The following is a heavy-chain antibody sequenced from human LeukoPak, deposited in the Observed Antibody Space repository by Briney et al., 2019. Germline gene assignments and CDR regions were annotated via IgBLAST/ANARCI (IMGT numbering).Heavy chain of an antibody. CDR2: INPNSGGT. Sequence: ASVKVSCKASGYTFTGYYMHWVRRAPGQGLEWMGWINPNSGGTNYAQKFQGRVTMTRDTSISTAYMELSRLRSDDTAVYYCARSIVVVPAAGSYYYYGMDVWGQGTTVTVSS. D-gene: IGHD2-2*01. CDR1: GYTFTGYY. V-gene: IGHV1-2*02. CDR3: ARSIVVVPAAGSYYYYGMDV. J-gene: IGHJ6*02.